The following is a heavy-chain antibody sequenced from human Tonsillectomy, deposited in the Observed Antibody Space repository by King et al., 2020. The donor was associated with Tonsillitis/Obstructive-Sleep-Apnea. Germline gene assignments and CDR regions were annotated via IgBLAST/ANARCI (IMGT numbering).Heavy chain of an antibody. V-gene: IGHV3-30*04. Sequence: VQLVESGGGVVQPGRSLRLSCAASGFTFSSYAIHWVRQAPGKGLEWVAVISYDGSNKYYADSVKGRFTISRDNSKNTLDLQMNSLRVEDTAVYYGAGEGIYDSSGYADNFDIWGQGTMVTVSS. CDR2: ISYDGSNK. J-gene: IGHJ3*02. CDR1: GFTFSSYA. CDR3: AGEGIYDSSGYADNFDI. D-gene: IGHD3-22*01.